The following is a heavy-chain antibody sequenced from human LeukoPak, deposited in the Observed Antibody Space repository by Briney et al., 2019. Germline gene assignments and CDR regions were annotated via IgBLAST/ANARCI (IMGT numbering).Heavy chain of an antibody. V-gene: IGHV3-23*01. CDR1: GFTFNNYA. CDR3: ARGGSSWRIDY. D-gene: IGHD6-13*01. J-gene: IGHJ4*02. Sequence: GGSLRLSCAASGFTFNNYAMNWVRQAPGKGLEWVSVISGSGGTTYYADSVKGRFTISRDSSKNTLYLQMNSLRAEDTAVYYCARGGSSWRIDYWGQGTLVTVSS. CDR2: ISGSGGTT.